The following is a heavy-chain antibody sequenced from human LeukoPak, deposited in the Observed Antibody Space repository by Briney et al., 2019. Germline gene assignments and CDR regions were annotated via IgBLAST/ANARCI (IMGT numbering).Heavy chain of an antibody. D-gene: IGHD4-17*01. CDR1: GFTFSSYS. Sequence: GGSLRLSCAASGFTFSSYSMNWVRQAPGKGLEWVSYISSSSNTIYYADSVKGRFTISRDNAKNSLYLQMNSLRAEDTAVYYCARDRVTTVSGFDYWGQGTLVTVSS. CDR3: ARDRVTTVSGFDY. CDR2: ISSSSNTI. V-gene: IGHV3-48*04. J-gene: IGHJ4*02.